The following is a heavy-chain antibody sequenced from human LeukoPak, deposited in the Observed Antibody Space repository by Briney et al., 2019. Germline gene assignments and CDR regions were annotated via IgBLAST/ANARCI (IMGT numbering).Heavy chain of an antibody. CDR1: GYTFTGYY. Sequence: ASVKVSCTASGYTFTGYYMHWVRQAPGQGLEWMGWINPNSGGTNYVQKFQGWVTMTRDTSISTAYMELSRLRSDDTAVYYCARDGCSSTSCFDYGNWFDPWGQGTLVTVSS. CDR3: ARDGCSSTSCFDYGNWFDP. D-gene: IGHD2-2*01. V-gene: IGHV1-2*04. CDR2: INPNSGGT. J-gene: IGHJ5*02.